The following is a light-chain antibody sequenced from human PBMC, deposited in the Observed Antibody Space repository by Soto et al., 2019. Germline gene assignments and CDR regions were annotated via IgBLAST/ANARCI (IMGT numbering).Light chain of an antibody. CDR1: ESVSRS. CDR3: QQRDSWPPT. Sequence: IVLAQSPATLSLSPGERATLSCRASESVSRSLVWYQQKPGQAPRLLIYDASNRATGIPARFSGSGSGTDFILTISSLEPEDFAVYYCQQRDSWPPTFGQGTKVDIK. CDR2: DAS. J-gene: IGKJ1*01. V-gene: IGKV3-11*01.